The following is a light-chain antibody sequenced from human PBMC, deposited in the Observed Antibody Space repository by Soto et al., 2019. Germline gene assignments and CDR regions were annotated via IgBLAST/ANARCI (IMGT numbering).Light chain of an antibody. CDR3: QQYGRYRT. CDR1: QSTSTW. J-gene: IGKJ1*01. V-gene: IGKV1-5*03. CDR2: KAS. Sequence: DIQMTQSPSTLSASVGDRVTTTCRASQSTSTWLAWYQHKPGKAPNLLIYKASSLESGVPSRFSGSGSGTEFTLTISSRQPDDVATYYCQQYGRYRTFGQGTKVEIK.